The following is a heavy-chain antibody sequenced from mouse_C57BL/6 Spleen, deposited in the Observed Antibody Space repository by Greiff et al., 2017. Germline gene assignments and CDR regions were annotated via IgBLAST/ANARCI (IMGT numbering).Heavy chain of an antibody. CDR3: ARSLGRGWFAY. J-gene: IGHJ3*01. Sequence: VKLQQPGAELVMPGASVKLSCKASGYTFTSYWMHWVKQRPGQGLEWIGEIDPSDSYTNYNQKFKGKSTLTVDKSSSTAYMQLSSLTSEDSAVYYCARSLGRGWFAYWGQGTLVTVSA. V-gene: IGHV1-69*01. CDR2: IDPSDSYT. CDR1: GYTFTSYW. D-gene: IGHD4-1*01.